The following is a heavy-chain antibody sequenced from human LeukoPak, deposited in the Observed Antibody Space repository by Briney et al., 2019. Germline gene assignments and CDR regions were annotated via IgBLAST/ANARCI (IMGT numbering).Heavy chain of an antibody. V-gene: IGHV1-3*01. CDR1: GYSFTNYA. Sequence: GASVKISCKASGYSFTNYAMYWVRQAPGQGLEWMGWINAGSGNTKYSQKFQGRVTITRDTSASTAYMELSSLRSEDTAVYYCASEGGDFDYWGQGTLVTVSS. CDR2: INAGSGNT. CDR3: ASEGGDFDY. J-gene: IGHJ4*02.